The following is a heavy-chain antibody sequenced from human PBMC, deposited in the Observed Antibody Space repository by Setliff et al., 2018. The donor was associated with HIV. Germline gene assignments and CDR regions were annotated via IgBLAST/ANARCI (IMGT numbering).Heavy chain of an antibody. CDR1: GGSISSTIYH. CDR3: ATHASTVQDAMDV. V-gene: IGHV4-39*01. J-gene: IGHJ6*02. D-gene: IGHD4-4*01. Sequence: SETLSLTCTVSGGSISSTIYHWVWIRQPPGKGLEWIGNIHSSEITYYKPSLKSRHTISLDTSKNQFSLKLSSVTAADTAVYYCATHASTVQDAMDVWGQGTTVTVSS. CDR2: IHSSEIT.